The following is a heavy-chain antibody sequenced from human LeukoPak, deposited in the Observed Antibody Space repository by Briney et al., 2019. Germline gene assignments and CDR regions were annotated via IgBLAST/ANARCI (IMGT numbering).Heavy chain of an antibody. Sequence: SETLSLTCTVSGYSISSGYYWGWIRQPPGKGLEWIGSIYHSGRTFYNPSLKSRVTISVDTSKNQFSLKLTSVTAADTAVYYCAREYSGYDDPYYLDYWGQGTLVTVSS. CDR3: AREYSGYDDPYYLDY. V-gene: IGHV4-38-2*02. CDR2: IYHSGRT. J-gene: IGHJ4*02. D-gene: IGHD5-12*01. CDR1: GYSISSGYY.